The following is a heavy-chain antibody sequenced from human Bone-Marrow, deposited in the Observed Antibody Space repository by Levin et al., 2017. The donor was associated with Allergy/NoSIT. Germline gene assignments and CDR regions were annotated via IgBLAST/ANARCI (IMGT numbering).Heavy chain of an antibody. D-gene: IGHD2/OR15-2a*01. V-gene: IGHV1-2*06. CDR2: INPDSGGT. J-gene: IGHJ4*02. CDR3: ASLTYCTSTTCIKGDY. Sequence: GESLKISCKTSGYTFTGNYMHWVRQAPGQGLEWMGRINPDSGGTNYAQKFQGRVTMTRDTSISTAYMELSRLSSDDTAIYYCASLTYCTSTTCIKGDYWGQGTLVTVSS. CDR1: GYTFTGNY.